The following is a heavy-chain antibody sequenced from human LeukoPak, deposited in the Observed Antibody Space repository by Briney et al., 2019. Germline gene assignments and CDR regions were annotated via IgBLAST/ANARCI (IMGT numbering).Heavy chain of an antibody. J-gene: IGHJ5*02. CDR1: GFTFDDYA. CDR3: ARDSPPKQQLVP. Sequence: GGSLRLSCAASGFTFDDYAMHWVRQVPGKGLEWVSSLSWDSASIGYADSVKGRFTISRDNAKNSLYLQMNSLRAEDTAVYYCARDSPPKQQLVPWGQGTLVTVSS. D-gene: IGHD6-13*01. V-gene: IGHV3-9*01. CDR2: LSWDSASI.